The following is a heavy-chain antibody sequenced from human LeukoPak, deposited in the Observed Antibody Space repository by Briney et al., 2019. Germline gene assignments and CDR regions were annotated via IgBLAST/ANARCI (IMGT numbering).Heavy chain of an antibody. CDR3: ARDILTRALDY. Sequence: GGSLRLSCAASGFTFSSYAMHWVRQAPGKGLEWVAVISYDGSNKYYADSVKGRFTISRDNSKNMLYLQMNSLRAEDTAVYYCARDILTRALDYWGQGTLVTVSS. V-gene: IGHV3-30*04. D-gene: IGHD3-9*01. CDR1: GFTFSSYA. J-gene: IGHJ4*02. CDR2: ISYDGSNK.